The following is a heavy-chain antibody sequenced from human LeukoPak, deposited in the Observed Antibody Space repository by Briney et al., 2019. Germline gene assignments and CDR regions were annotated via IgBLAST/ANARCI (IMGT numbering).Heavy chain of an antibody. CDR2: IKQDGSEK. J-gene: IGHJ4*02. Sequence: GGSLRLSCAASGFTFSSHWMTWVRQAPGKGLEWVANIKQDGSEKYYVDSVKGRFTTSRDNAKNSLYLQMNSLGAEDTAVYYCARRGTSSSWAHFDYWGQGTLVTVSS. D-gene: IGHD6-13*01. CDR3: ARRGTSSSWAHFDY. V-gene: IGHV3-7*05. CDR1: GFTFSSHW.